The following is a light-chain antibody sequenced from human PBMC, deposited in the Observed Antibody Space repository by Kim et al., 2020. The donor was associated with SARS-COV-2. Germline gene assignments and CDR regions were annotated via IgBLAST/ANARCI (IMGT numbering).Light chain of an antibody. V-gene: IGLV1-51*01. CDR2: DSN. CDR3: GTWDSSLSAGV. Sequence: GQKVTISCSGSSSNIGNNYVSWYQQLPGTAPKLRIYDSNKRPSGIPDRCSGSKSGTAATLGITGLQTGDEADYYCGTWDSSLSAGVFGGGTQLTVL. CDR1: SSNIGNNY. J-gene: IGLJ2*01.